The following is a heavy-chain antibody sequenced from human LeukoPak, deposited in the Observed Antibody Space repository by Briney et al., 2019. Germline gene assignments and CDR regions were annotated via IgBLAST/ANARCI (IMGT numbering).Heavy chain of an antibody. Sequence: PGGSLRLSCAASGFTFSSYAMSWVRQAPAKGLEWVAVIWFDGSNKYYADSVKGRFTISRDNSKNTLYLQMNSLRAEDTAVYYCARGDYGDYGLFDYWGQGTLVTVSS. CDR3: ARGDYGDYGLFDY. J-gene: IGHJ4*02. D-gene: IGHD4-17*01. CDR1: GFTFSSYA. V-gene: IGHV3-33*08. CDR2: IWFDGSNK.